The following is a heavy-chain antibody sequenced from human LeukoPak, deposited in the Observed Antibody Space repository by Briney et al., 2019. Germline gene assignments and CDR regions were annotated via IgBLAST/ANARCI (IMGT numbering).Heavy chain of an antibody. CDR3: AKDRLLNCRGDCYIFDY. CDR2: ISDSSTYI. J-gene: IGHJ4*02. CDR1: GFTFSSYF. D-gene: IGHD2-21*01. Sequence: SGGSLRLSCAASGFTFSSYFMNWVRQAPGKGLEWVSSISDSSTYIYYADSVKGRFTISRDNSKNTLYLQLNGLRTEDTALYYCAKDRLLNCRGDCYIFDYWGQGTLVTVSS. V-gene: IGHV3-21*04.